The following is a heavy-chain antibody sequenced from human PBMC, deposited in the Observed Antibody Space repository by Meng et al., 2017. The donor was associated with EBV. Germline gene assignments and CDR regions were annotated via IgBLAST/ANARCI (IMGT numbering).Heavy chain of an antibody. CDR2: INVGVGYT. V-gene: IGHV1-3*01. CDR3: VRGPPVGVPGPGDY. CDR1: GYAFTSYI. Sequence: VQLVQSGAEVKNPGALVKVSCKASGYAFTSYILHWVRQAPGQRLEWMGWINVGVGYTKYSQKFQGRVTISSDTSATTGYMELSSLRSEDTAVYYCVRGPPVGVPGPGDYWGQGTLVTVSS. D-gene: IGHD2-21*01. J-gene: IGHJ4*02.